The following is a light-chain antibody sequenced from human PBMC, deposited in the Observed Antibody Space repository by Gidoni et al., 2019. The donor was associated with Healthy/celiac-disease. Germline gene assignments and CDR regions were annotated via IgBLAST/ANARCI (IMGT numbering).Light chain of an antibody. Sequence: IVLTQSPATLSLSPGERATLSCRSSQSVSSYLAWYQKKPGQAPRLLIYDASNRATGIPARFSGSGAGTDFTLTISSLEPEDFAVYYCQQRSNWLWTFGQGTKVEIK. CDR3: QQRSNWLWT. CDR1: QSVSSY. CDR2: DAS. V-gene: IGKV3-11*01. J-gene: IGKJ1*01.